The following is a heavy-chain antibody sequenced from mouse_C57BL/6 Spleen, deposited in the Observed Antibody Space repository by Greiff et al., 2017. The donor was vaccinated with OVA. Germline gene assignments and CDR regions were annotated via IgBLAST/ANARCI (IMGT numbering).Heavy chain of an antibody. Sequence: QVQLQQPGAELVKPGASVKMSCKASGYTFTSYWITWVKQRPGQGLEWIGDIYPGSGSTNYNEKFKSKATLTVDTSSSTAYMQLSSLTSEDSAVYYCARSEGSEAWFAYWGQGTLVTVSA. V-gene: IGHV1-55*01. CDR2: IYPGSGST. CDR1: GYTFTSYW. CDR3: ARSEGSEAWFAY. J-gene: IGHJ3*01.